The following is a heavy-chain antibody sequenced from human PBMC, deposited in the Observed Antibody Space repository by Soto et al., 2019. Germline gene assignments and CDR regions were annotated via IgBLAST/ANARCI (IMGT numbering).Heavy chain of an antibody. CDR2: INPILSMS. J-gene: IGHJ4*02. Sequence: QVQLVQSGAEVKRPGSSVKVSCKASGDTFTFYSINWVRQAPGLGLEWMGRINPILSMSNYAQRFQGRVTMPADKSTRTAYMELSSLRSEDTAIYYCASSYGSGYRAFDYWGQGALVTVSS. CDR1: GDTFTFYS. CDR3: ASSYGSGYRAFDY. D-gene: IGHD3-10*01. V-gene: IGHV1-69*02.